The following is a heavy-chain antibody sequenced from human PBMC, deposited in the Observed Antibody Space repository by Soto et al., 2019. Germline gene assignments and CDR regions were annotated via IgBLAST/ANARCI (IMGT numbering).Heavy chain of an antibody. J-gene: IGHJ4*02. D-gene: IGHD2-21*01. CDR2: IDGSGYDK. V-gene: IGHV3-23*01. Sequence: EVQLLESGGGLVQPGGSLRLSCETSGFTFSSYVMGWVRQAPGAGLEWVSAIDGSGYDKSLADSVKGRFTISRDNSKDTLYLEMNSLRAEDSRIYYCVKEIVAAAYAATSAFDLWGQGTLVTVST. CDR3: VKEIVAAAYAATSAFDL. CDR1: GFTFSSYV.